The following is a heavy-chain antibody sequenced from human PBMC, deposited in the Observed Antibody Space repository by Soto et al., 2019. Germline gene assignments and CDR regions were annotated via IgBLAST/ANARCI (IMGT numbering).Heavy chain of an antibody. CDR3: TTGGLGLRQKWYYYYYMDV. Sequence: GGSLRLSCTASGFTFGDYAMSWFRQAPGKGLEWVGFIRSKAYGGTTEYAASVKGRFTISRDDSKSIAYLQMNSLKTEDTAVYYCTTGGLGLRQKWYYYYYMDVWGKGTTVTVSS. J-gene: IGHJ6*03. D-gene: IGHD5-12*01. CDR2: IRSKAYGGTT. CDR1: GFTFGDYA. V-gene: IGHV3-49*03.